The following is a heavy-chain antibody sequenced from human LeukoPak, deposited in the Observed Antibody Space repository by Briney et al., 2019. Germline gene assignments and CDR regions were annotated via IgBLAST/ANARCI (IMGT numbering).Heavy chain of an antibody. V-gene: IGHV3-23*01. CDR2: ISGSGGST. J-gene: IGHJ4*02. D-gene: IGHD3-9*01. CDR1: GFTFSSYA. CDR3: ASPSYYDILTGYSPVDY. Sequence: GGSLRLSCAASGFTFSSYAMSWVRQAPGKGLEWVSAISGSGGSTYYADSVKGRFTISRDNSKNTLYLQMNSLRAEDTAVYYCASPSYYDILTGYSPVDYWGQGTLVTVSS.